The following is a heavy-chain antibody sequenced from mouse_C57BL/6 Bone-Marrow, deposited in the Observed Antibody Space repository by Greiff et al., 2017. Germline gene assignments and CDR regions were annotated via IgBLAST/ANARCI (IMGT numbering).Heavy chain of an antibody. CDR1: GFTFSSYG. CDR3: ARRDYSYAMDY. CDR2: ISSGGSYT. Sequence: EVQRVESGGDLVKPGGSLKFSCAASGFTFSSYGMSWVRQTPDKRLEWVATISSGGSYTNYPDSVKGRVTISRDNAKNTLYLQMSSLKSEDTAMYYCARRDYSYAMDYWGQGTSVTVSS. V-gene: IGHV5-6*01. D-gene: IGHD1-1*01. J-gene: IGHJ4*01.